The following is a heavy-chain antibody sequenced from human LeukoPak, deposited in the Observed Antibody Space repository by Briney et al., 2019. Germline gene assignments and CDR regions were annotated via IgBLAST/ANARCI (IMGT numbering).Heavy chain of an antibody. CDR1: GGSFSGYY. D-gene: IGHD4-17*01. CDR3: ARRATVTKAFDY. Sequence: SETLSLTCAVYGGSFSGYYWGWIRQPPGKGLEWIGSIYYSGTTYYNPSLKSRVTISVDTSKNQFSLKLRSLTAADTAVYYCARRATVTKAFDYWGQGTLVTVSS. J-gene: IGHJ4*02. V-gene: IGHV4-39*01. CDR2: IYYSGTT.